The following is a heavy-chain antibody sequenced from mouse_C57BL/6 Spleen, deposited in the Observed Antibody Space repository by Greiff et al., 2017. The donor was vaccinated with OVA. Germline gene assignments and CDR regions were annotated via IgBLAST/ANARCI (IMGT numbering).Heavy chain of an antibody. CDR3: ARGGYGNFFDY. CDR1: GHAFSSSW. CDR2: IYPGDGDT. Sequence: QVQLQQSGPELVKPGASVKISCKASGHAFSSSWMNWVKQRPGKGLEWIGRIYPGDGDTNYNGKFKGKATLTADKSSSTAYMQLSSLTSEDSAVYFCARGGYGNFFDYWGQGTTLTVSS. D-gene: IGHD2-1*01. V-gene: IGHV1-82*01. J-gene: IGHJ2*01.